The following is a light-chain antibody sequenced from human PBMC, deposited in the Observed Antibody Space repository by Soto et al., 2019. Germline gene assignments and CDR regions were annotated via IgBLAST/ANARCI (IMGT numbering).Light chain of an antibody. J-gene: IGLJ2*01. Sequence: QSALTQPASVSGSPGQSITISCTGTSSDVGGYNFVSWYQQHPGKAPKLMIYDVSNRPSGVSNRFSGSKSGNTASLTISGLQAEDEAHYYCSPYTSTNTQLFGGGTKLTVL. CDR3: SPYTSTNTQL. CDR2: DVS. V-gene: IGLV2-14*03. CDR1: SSDVGGYNF.